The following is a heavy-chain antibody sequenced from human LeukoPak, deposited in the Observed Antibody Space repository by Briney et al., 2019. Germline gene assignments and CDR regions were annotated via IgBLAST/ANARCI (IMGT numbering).Heavy chain of an antibody. J-gene: IGHJ6*03. V-gene: IGHV4-61*02. CDR3: ARVRIAAAGTPGYYYYYMDV. CDR1: GGSISSGSYY. D-gene: IGHD6-13*01. CDR2: IYTSGST. Sequence: SETLSLTCTVSGGSISSGSYYWSWIRQPAGKGLEWIGRIYTSGSTNYNPSLKSRATISVDTSKNQFSLKLSSVTAADTAVYYCARVRIAAAGTPGYYYYYMDVWGKGTTVTISS.